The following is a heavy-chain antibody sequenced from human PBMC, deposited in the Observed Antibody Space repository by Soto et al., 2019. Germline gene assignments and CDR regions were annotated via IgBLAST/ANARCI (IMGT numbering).Heavy chain of an antibody. J-gene: IGHJ4*02. Sequence: VQLLESGGGLIQPGGSLRLSCAASGFTFSYGIHWLRQAPGKGLEWVAYISYDSSNKFYGDSVKGRFTICRDTSKNTQFLQMNSLRAEDTAVYYCAKLVIGYCSGNTCDDYWGQGTLVAVSS. CDR2: ISYDSSNK. D-gene: IGHD2-15*01. CDR3: AKLVIGYCSGNTCDDY. V-gene: IGHV3-30*18. CDR1: GFTFSYG.